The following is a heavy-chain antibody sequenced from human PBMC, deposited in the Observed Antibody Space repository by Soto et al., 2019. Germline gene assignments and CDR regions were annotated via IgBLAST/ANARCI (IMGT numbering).Heavy chain of an antibody. V-gene: IGHV3-7*01. CDR2: IKQDGSEK. D-gene: IGHD4-17*01. Sequence: PGGSLRLSCAASGFIFSTYGMHWVRQAPGKGLEWVANIKQDGSEKYYVDSVKGRFTISRDNAKNSLYLQMNSLRAEDTAVYYCAGSGDYRRVRFDPWGQGTLVTVSS. CDR1: GFIFSTYG. CDR3: AGSGDYRRVRFDP. J-gene: IGHJ5*02.